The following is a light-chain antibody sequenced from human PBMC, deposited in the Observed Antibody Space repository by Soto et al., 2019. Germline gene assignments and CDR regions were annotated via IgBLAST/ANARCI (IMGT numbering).Light chain of an antibody. CDR2: DSS. CDR1: QRVGRY. Sequence: EMVLTQSPATLSLSPGDRATLSCRASQRVGRYLAWYQQRPGQAPRLLIDDSSNRVTGIPARFSGNGSGRAFTLTIRILEPEDFAFYYCQYHTDWPPYTFGQGTTLEI. J-gene: IGKJ2*01. CDR3: QYHTDWPPYT. V-gene: IGKV3-11*02.